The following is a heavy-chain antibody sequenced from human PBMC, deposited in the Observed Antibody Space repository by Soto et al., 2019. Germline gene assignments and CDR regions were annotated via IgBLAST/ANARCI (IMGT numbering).Heavy chain of an antibody. V-gene: IGHV3-23*01. CDR3: AKDIYYDSSGYYYYYYGMDV. J-gene: IGHJ6*02. D-gene: IGHD3-22*01. CDR1: GFTFSSYA. CDR2: ISGSGGST. Sequence: GGSLRLSCAASGFTFSSYAMSWVRQAPGKGLEWVSAISGSGGSTYYADSVEGRFTISRDNSKNTLYLQMNSLRAEDTAVYYCAKDIYYDSSGYYYYYYGMDVWGQGTTVTVSS.